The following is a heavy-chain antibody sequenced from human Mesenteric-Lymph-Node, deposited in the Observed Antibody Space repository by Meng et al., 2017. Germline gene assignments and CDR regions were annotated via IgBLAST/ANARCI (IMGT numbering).Heavy chain of an antibody. Sequence: QVQRQASGPGLVKPSQTLSLTCTVSGGSISSGDYYWSWIRQPPGKGLEWIGYISYSGSTYYNPSLKSRVTISVDTSKNQFSLKLSSVTAADTAVYYCARTHFYDSSNYGFDYWGQGTLVTVSS. J-gene: IGHJ4*02. CDR3: ARTHFYDSSNYGFDY. V-gene: IGHV4-30-4*01. D-gene: IGHD3-22*01. CDR2: ISYSGST. CDR1: GGSISSGDYY.